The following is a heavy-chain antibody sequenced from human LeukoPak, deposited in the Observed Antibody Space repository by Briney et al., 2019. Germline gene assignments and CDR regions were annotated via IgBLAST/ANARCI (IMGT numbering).Heavy chain of an antibody. J-gene: IGHJ4*02. CDR2: INHSGST. CDR3: ARGGHYYDSSGYYLWHY. D-gene: IGHD3-22*01. Sequence: PSETLSLTCAVYGGSFSGYYWSWIRQPPGKGLEWIGEINHSGSTNYNPSLKSRVTISVDTSKNQFSLKLSSVTAADTAVYYCARGGHYYDSSGYYLWHYWGQGTLVTVSS. CDR1: GGSFSGYY. V-gene: IGHV4-34*01.